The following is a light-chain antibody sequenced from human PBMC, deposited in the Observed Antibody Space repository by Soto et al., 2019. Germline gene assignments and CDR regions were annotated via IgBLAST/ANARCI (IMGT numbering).Light chain of an antibody. CDR3: QQRASWPYT. CDR1: HDVSVS. J-gene: IGKJ2*01. Sequence: EIVLTQSPDTLSLSPGEGATLSCRASHDVSVSLVWYRQRPGRSPRLLIHDASNRATGISARFSGSGSGTDFTLTIGSLEPEESALYYCQQRASWPYTSGQGTNVDIK. CDR2: DAS. V-gene: IGKV3-11*01.